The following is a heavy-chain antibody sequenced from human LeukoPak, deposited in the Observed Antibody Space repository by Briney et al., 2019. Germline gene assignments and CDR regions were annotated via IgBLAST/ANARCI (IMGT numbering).Heavy chain of an antibody. Sequence: SVKVSCKASGGTFSSYAISWVRQAPGQGLEWMGRIIPIFGTANYAQKFQGRVTITTDESTSTAYMELSSLRSEDTAVYYCARDRCSSRNCYLTITQKGYFDLWGRGTVVTVSS. CDR3: ARDRCSSRNCYLTITQKGYFDL. D-gene: IGHD2-2*01. J-gene: IGHJ2*01. CDR2: IIPIFGTA. CDR1: GGTFSSYA. V-gene: IGHV1-69*05.